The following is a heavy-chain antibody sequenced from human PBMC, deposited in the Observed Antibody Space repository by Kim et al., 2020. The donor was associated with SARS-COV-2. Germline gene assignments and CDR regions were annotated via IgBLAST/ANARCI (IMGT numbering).Heavy chain of an antibody. D-gene: IGHD5-12*01. CDR3: ALWSGYDLPVDY. J-gene: IGHJ4*02. CDR1: GFTFSSYE. Sequence: GSLRLSCAASGFTFSSYEMNWVRQAPGKGLEWVSYISSSGSTIYYADSVKGRFTISRDNAKNSLYLQMNSLRAEDTAVYYCALWSGYDLPVDYWGQGTLVTVSS. V-gene: IGHV3-48*03. CDR2: ISSSGSTI.